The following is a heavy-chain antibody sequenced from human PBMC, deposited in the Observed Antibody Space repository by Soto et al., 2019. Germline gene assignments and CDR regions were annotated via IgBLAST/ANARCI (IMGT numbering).Heavy chain of an antibody. V-gene: IGHV4-59*01. CDR2: IYYSGNT. CDR3: ARDDATEVRGAMITSGFDS. CDR1: GGSISTYY. D-gene: IGHD3-10*01. J-gene: IGHJ4*02. Sequence: SETLSLTCTVSGGSISTYYWTWIRQSPGKGLEWIGHIYYSGNTNYNPSLKSRVTISVDRSMNQFSLKLSSVTAADTAVYYCARDDATEVRGAMITSGFDSWGQGILVTVSS.